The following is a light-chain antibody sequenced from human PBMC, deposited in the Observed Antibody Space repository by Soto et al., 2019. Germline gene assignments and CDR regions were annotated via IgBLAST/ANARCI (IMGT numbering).Light chain of an antibody. CDR2: DAS. J-gene: IGKJ4*01. Sequence: EIVLTQSPATLSLSPGERATLSCRASQIVSSYLGWYQQKRGQAPRLLIYDASNRATGIPARFSGSGSGTDFTLTISSLEPEDFAVYYCQQRSSWPLTFGGGTKVDIK. V-gene: IGKV3-11*01. CDR3: QQRSSWPLT. CDR1: QIVSSY.